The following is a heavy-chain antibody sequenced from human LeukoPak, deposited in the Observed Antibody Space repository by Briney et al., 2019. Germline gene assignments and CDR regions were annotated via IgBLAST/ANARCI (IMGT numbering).Heavy chain of an antibody. CDR1: GFTFSSYA. J-gene: IGHJ4*02. CDR2: ISYDGSNK. CDR3: AREAYYYGSSGYYGYGDFDY. D-gene: IGHD3-22*01. V-gene: IGHV3-30*04. Sequence: PGRSLRLSCAASGFTFSSYAMHWVRQAPGKGLEWVAVISYDGSNKYYADSVKGRFTISRDNSKNTLCLQMNSLRAEDTAVYYCAREAYYYGSSGYYGYGDFDYWGQGTLVTVSS.